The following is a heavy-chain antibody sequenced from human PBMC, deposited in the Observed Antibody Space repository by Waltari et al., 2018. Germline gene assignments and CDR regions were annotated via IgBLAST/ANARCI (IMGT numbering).Heavy chain of an antibody. CDR3: ARDGSSSSWYRGFDY. V-gene: IGHV3-33*01. J-gene: IGHJ4*02. CDR1: GFTFSSYG. D-gene: IGHD6-13*01. Sequence: QVQLVESGGGVVQPGRSLRLSCAASGFTFSSYGMHWVRSARGKGLEWVAVIWDDGSNKYYADSVKGRFTISRDNSKNTLYLQMNSLRAEDTAVYYCARDGSSSSWYRGFDYWGQGTLVTVSS. CDR2: IWDDGSNK.